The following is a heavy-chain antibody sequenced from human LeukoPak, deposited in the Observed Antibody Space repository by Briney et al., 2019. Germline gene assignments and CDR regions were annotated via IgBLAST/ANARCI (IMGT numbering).Heavy chain of an antibody. V-gene: IGHV3-30*02. CDR1: GFTFSSYG. J-gene: IGHJ4*02. Sequence: PGGSLRLSCAASGFTFSSYGMHWVRQAPGEGLEWVAFIRYDGSNKYYADSVKGRFTISRDNSKNTLYLQMNSLRAEDTAVYYCANYVWGSYHYFEYWGQGTLVTVSS. D-gene: IGHD3-16*02. CDR2: IRYDGSNK. CDR3: ANYVWGSYHYFEY.